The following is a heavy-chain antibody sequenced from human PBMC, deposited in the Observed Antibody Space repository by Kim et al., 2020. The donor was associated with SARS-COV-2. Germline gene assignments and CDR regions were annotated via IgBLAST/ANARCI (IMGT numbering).Heavy chain of an antibody. CDR3: ARDLRPARFSRPDNWFDP. D-gene: IGHD6-6*01. Sequence: SETLSLTCTVSGGSISSYYWSWIRQPAGKGLEWIGRIYTSGSTNYNPSLKSRVTMSVDTSKNQFSLKLSSVTAADTAVYYCARDLRPARFSRPDNWFDPWGQGTLVTVSS. V-gene: IGHV4-4*07. J-gene: IGHJ5*02. CDR1: GGSISSYY. CDR2: IYTSGST.